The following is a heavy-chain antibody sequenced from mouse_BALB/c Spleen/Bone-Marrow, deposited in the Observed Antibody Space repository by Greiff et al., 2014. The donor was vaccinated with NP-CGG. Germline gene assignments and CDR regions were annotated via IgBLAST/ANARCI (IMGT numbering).Heavy chain of an antibody. Sequence: VQLQQSGPELVKPGASVKMSCKASGYTFTDYYMDWVKQSHGESFEWIGRVNPYNGGTSYNQKFKGKATLTVDKSSSTAYMEHNSLTSEESAVYYCSRGIYYGNYFDYWGQGTTLTVSS. CDR2: VNPYNGGT. CDR1: GYTFTDYY. CDR3: SRGIYYGNYFDY. D-gene: IGHD2-1*01. V-gene: IGHV1-19*01. J-gene: IGHJ2*01.